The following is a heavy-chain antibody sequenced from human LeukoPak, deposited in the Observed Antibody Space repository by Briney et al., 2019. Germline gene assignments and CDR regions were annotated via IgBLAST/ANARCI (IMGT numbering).Heavy chain of an antibody. D-gene: IGHD3-10*01. CDR3: ARVAYGSGSYIDY. CDR2: IYYSGST. V-gene: IGHV4-30-4*01. J-gene: IGHJ4*02. CDR1: GGSISSGDYY. Sequence: PSETLSLTCTVSGGSISSGDYYWSWIRQPPGKGLEWIGYIYYSGSTYYNPSLKSRVTISVDTSKNQFSLKLSSVTAADTAVYYCARVAYGSGSYIDYWGQGTLVTVSS.